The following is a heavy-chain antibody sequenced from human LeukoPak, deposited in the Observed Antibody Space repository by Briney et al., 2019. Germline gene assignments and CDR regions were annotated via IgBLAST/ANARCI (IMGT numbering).Heavy chain of an antibody. CDR2: INPNSGGT. V-gene: IGHV1-2*02. CDR3: ARATTSVLRYFDWLLWDDY. Sequence: GASVKVSCKASGYTFTGYYMRWVRQAPGQGLEWMGWINPNSGGTNYAQKFQGRVTMTTDTSTSTAYMELRSLRSDDTAVYYCARATTSVLRYFDWLLWDDYWGQGTLVTVSS. J-gene: IGHJ4*02. CDR1: GYTFTGYY. D-gene: IGHD3-9*01.